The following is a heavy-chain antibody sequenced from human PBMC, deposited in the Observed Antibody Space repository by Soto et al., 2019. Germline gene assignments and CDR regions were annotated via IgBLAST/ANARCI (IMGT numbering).Heavy chain of an antibody. CDR1: GGSISSGGYY. CDR2: IYYSGST. CDR3: ASHRFYDGSGYEAFDI. Sequence: PSETLSLTCTVSGGSISSGGYYWSWIRQHPGKGLEWIGYIYYSGSTYYNPSLKSRVTISVDTSKNQFSLKLASVTAADTAVYYCASHRFYDGSGYEAFDIWGQGTTVTVSS. J-gene: IGHJ3*02. V-gene: IGHV4-31*03. D-gene: IGHD3-22*01.